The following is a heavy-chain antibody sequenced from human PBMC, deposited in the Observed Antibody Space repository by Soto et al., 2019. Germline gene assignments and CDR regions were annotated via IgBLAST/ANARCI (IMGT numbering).Heavy chain of an antibody. CDR3: AKETYSGSSHFDY. CDR1: GGSFSGYY. J-gene: IGHJ4*02. Sequence: TSETLSLTCAVYGGSFSGYYWSWIRQPPGKGLEWIGEINHSGSTNYNPSLKSRVTISVDTSKNQFSLKLSSVTAEDTAVYYCAKETYSGSSHFDYWGQGTLVTVSS. CDR2: INHSGST. V-gene: IGHV4-34*01. D-gene: IGHD1-26*01.